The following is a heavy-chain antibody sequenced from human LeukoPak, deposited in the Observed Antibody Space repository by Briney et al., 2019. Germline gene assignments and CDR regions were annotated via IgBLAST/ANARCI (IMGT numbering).Heavy chain of an antibody. D-gene: IGHD1-26*01. J-gene: IGHJ4*02. CDR1: EGPVTRYT. V-gene: IGHV1-69*13. CDR3: ARDSGSYYHY. Sequence: ASVKVSCKASEGPVTRYTISWVRQAPGQGLEWMGGIIPIFGTANSAQKFPGRVTITADASTSTAHMELSSLRSEDTAVYYCARDSGSYYHYWGQGTLVTVSS. CDR2: IIPIFGTA.